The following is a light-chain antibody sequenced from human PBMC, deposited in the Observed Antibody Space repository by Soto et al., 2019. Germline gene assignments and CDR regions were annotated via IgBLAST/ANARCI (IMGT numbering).Light chain of an antibody. Sequence: EIVMTQSPATLSVSPGERATLSCRASQRVSSNLACYQQKPAQAPRLLIYGASTRATGIPARFSGSGSGTEFTLTISSLQSEDFAVYYCQQYNNWPPMAFGQGTKVEIK. V-gene: IGKV3-15*01. J-gene: IGKJ1*01. CDR2: GAS. CDR1: QRVSSN. CDR3: QQYNNWPPMA.